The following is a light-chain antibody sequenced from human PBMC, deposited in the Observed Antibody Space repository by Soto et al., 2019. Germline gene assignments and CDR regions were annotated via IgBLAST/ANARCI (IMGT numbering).Light chain of an antibody. J-gene: IGLJ1*01. CDR3: QSYDSSLRGFYV. Sequence: QSVLTQPPSVSGAPGQRVTISCTGSSSNIGAGYDVLWYQQLPGTAPKLLIYGNSNRPSGVPDRFSGSKSGTSASLAITGLQAEDEADYYCQSYDSSLRGFYVFGTGTKVTVL. V-gene: IGLV1-40*01. CDR2: GNS. CDR1: SSNIGAGYD.